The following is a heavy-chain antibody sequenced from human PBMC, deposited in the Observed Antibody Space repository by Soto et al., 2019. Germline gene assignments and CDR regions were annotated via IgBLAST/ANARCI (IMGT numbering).Heavy chain of an antibody. CDR1: GGSISSYY. CDR3: ARERYYGMDV. V-gene: IGHV4-59*01. J-gene: IGHJ6*02. CDR2: IYYSGST. Sequence: SETLSLTCTVSGGSISSYYWSWIRQPPGKGLEWIGNIYYSGSTNYNPSLKSQATISVDTSKNQFSLKLSSVTAADTAVYYCARERYYGMDVWGQGTTVTSP.